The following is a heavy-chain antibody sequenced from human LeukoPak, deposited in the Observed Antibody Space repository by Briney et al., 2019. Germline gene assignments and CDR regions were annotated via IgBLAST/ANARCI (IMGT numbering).Heavy chain of an antibody. V-gene: IGHV1-69*04. D-gene: IGHD3-22*01. J-gene: IGHJ4*02. CDR1: GGTFSSYA. Sequence: SVKVSCKASGGTFSSYAISGVRQAPGQGLEWMGRIIPILGIANYAQKFQGRVTITADKSTSTAYMELSSLRSEDTAVYYCAIFLSTYYYDSSGYSIPVDYWGQGTLVTVSS. CDR2: IIPILGIA. CDR3: AIFLSTYYYDSSGYSIPVDY.